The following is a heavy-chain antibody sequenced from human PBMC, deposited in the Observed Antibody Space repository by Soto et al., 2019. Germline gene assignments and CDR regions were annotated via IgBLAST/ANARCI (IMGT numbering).Heavy chain of an antibody. Sequence: SETLSLTCAVSGGSISSSNWWSWVRQPPGKGLEWIGEIYHSGSTNYNPSLKSRVTISVDKSKNQFSLRLSSVTAADTAVYYCARFNSGNYYEAFDIWGQGTMVT. V-gene: IGHV4-4*02. D-gene: IGHD1-26*01. CDR2: IYHSGST. CDR1: GGSISSSNW. CDR3: ARFNSGNYYEAFDI. J-gene: IGHJ3*02.